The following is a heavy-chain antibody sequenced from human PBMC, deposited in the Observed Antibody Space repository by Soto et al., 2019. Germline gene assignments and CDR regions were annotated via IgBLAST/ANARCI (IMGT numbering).Heavy chain of an antibody. J-gene: IGHJ4*02. D-gene: IGHD2-2*01. CDR3: ARAKLCNSLSCPHSFDT. Sequence: QVHLQESGPGLVNASGTLSLTCGVSGGSISTNNWWSWVRQTPGQGPEWIAEVYHSGSTNYNPSRKSRLTISVDQSKNQFSLRLTSVTAADSAVYYCARAKLCNSLSCPHSFDTWGQGTLVSVSS. CDR2: VYHSGST. CDR1: GGSISTNNW. V-gene: IGHV4-4*02.